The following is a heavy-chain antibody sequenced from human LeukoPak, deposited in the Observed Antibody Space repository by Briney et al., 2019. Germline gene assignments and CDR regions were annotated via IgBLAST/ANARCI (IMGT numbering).Heavy chain of an antibody. CDR3: AKGPRSDITVAHTLDY. CDR1: GFTFSNYA. Sequence: GGSLRLSCAASGFTFSNYAMSWVRQAPGRGLEWLSTISGRGDSTYDADSVKGRFAFSRDNYNNSLYLQINSLRAEDTAVYYCAKGPRSDITVAHTLDYWGQGTLVTVSS. J-gene: IGHJ4*02. CDR2: ISGRGDST. V-gene: IGHV3-23*01. D-gene: IGHD6-19*01.